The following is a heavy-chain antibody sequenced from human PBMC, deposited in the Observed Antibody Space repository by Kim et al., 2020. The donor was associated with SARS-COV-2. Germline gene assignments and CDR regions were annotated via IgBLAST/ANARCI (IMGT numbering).Heavy chain of an antibody. V-gene: IGHV1-69*13. D-gene: IGHD6-6*01. CDR1: GGTFSSYA. CDR2: IIPIFGTA. J-gene: IGHJ6*02. Sequence: SVKVSCKASGGTFSSYAISWVRQAPGQGLEWMGGIIPIFGTANYAQKFQGRVTITADESTSTAYMELSSLRSEDTAVYYCARDPGSIAARLWGLGLRGGGVSDYCGMAVWGQGTTVTVSS. CDR3: ARDPGSIAARLWGLGLRGGGVSDYCGMAV.